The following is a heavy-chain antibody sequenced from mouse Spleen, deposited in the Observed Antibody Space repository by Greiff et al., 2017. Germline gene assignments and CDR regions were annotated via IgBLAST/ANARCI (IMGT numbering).Heavy chain of an antibody. CDR2: IDPSDSYT. CDR1: GYTFTSYW. CDR3: ARRKDGNYVAPFAY. D-gene: IGHD2-1*01. Sequence: QVQLQQPGAELVMPGASVKLSCKASGYTFTSYWMHWVKQRPGQGLEWIGEIDPSDSYTNYNQKFKGKATLTADKSSSTAYMQLNSLTSEDSAVYFCARRKDGNYVAPFAYWGQGTLVTVSA. J-gene: IGHJ3*01. V-gene: IGHV1-69*01.